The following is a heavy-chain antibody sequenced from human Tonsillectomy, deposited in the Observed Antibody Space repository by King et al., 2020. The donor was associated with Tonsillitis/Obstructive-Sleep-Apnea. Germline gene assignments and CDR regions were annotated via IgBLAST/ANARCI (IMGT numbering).Heavy chain of an antibody. CDR3: AKAPCCSVGSCYFDY. V-gene: IGHV4-59*01. CDR1: GGSISSYY. Sequence: QLQESGPGLVKPSETLSLTCTVSGGSISSYYWSWIRQPPGKGLEWIGYIYYSGSTNYNPSLKSRVTISVDTSKNQFSLKLSSVTAADTAVYYCAKAPCCSVGSCYFDYWGQGTLVTVSS. J-gene: IGHJ4*02. D-gene: IGHD2-15*01. CDR2: IYYSGST.